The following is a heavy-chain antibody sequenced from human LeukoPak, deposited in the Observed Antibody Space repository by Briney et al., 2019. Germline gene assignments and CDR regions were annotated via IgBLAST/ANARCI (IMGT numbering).Heavy chain of an antibody. J-gene: IGHJ4*02. CDR2: INSDGSST. Sequence: GGSLRLSCAASGFTFSSYWMHWVRQAPGKGLVWVSRINSDGSSTSYADSVKGRFTISRDNAKNSLYLQMNSLRAEDTAVYYCARDKIVGATALDYWGQGTLVTVSS. CDR1: GFTFSSYW. V-gene: IGHV3-74*01. CDR3: ARDKIVGATALDY. D-gene: IGHD1-26*01.